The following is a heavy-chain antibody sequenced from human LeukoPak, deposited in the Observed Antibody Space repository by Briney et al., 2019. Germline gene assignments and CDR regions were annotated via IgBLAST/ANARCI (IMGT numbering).Heavy chain of an antibody. Sequence: SQTLSLTCAISGDSVSSNSAAWNWLRQSPSRGLEWLGRTYYRSKWYNDYAVSVKSRITINPDTSKNQFSLQLNSVTPEDTAVYYCARGRIAAAGSYDYWGQGTLVTVSS. D-gene: IGHD6-13*01. J-gene: IGHJ4*02. V-gene: IGHV6-1*01. CDR2: TYYRSKWYN. CDR3: ARGRIAAAGSYDY. CDR1: GDSVSSNSAA.